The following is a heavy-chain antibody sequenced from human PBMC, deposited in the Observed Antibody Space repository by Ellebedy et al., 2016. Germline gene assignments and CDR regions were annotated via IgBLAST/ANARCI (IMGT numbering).Heavy chain of an antibody. V-gene: IGHV4-59*08. D-gene: IGHD2-8*02. CDR3: ARRPKIGGVFDY. CDR2: IYYSGST. J-gene: IGHJ4*02. Sequence: GSLRLSXAVYGGSFSGYYWSWIRQPPGKGLEWIGYIYYSGSTNYNPSLKSRVTISVDTSKNQFSLKLSSVTAADTAVYYCARRPKIGGVFDYWGQGTLVTVSS. CDR1: GGSFSGYY.